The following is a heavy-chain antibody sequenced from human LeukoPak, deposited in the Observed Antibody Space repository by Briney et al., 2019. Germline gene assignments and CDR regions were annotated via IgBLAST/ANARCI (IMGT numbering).Heavy chain of an antibody. Sequence: TGGSLRLSCAASGFTFSSYAMTWVGQAPGKGLEGVSAFSGSGARTYYPASVKGRFPISRHNSKHTLYLQMNSLRTEHTAVYYCAKAVGDGYNYGPFDYWGQGPLVTVSS. CDR2: FSGSGART. J-gene: IGHJ4*02. D-gene: IGHD5-24*01. V-gene: IGHV3-23*01. CDR3: AKAVGDGYNYGPFDY. CDR1: GFTFSSYA.